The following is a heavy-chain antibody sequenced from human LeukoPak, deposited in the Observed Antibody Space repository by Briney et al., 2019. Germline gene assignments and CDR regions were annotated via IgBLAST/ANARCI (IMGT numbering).Heavy chain of an antibody. J-gene: IGHJ4*02. CDR1: GGSISRYY. CDR3: ARSTGWYAFT. Sequence: SETLSLTCTVSGGSISRYYWSWIRQPPGKGLEWIGYIYYSGSTNYNPSLKSRVTISVDRSKNQFSLKLRSVTAADTAVYYCARSTGWYAFTWGQGTLVTVSS. D-gene: IGHD6-19*01. CDR2: IYYSGST. V-gene: IGHV4-59*01.